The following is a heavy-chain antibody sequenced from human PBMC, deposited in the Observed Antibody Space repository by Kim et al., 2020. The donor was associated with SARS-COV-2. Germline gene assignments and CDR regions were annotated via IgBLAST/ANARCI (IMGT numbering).Heavy chain of an antibody. CDR3: ARTLKSLTAAGMYNWFDP. CDR1: GGSISSYY. CDR2: IYYSGST. D-gene: IGHD6-13*01. V-gene: IGHV4-59*01. Sequence: SETLSLTYTVSGGSISSYYWSWIRQPPGKGLEWIGYIYYSGSTNYNPSLKSRVTISVDTSKNQFSLKLSSVTAADTAVYYCARTLKSLTAAGMYNWFDPWGQGTLVTVSS. J-gene: IGHJ5*02.